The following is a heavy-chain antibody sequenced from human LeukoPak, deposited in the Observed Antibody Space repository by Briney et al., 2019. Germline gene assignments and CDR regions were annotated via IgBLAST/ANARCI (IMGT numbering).Heavy chain of an antibody. CDR2: ISGSGAST. CDR1: GFTFNNYA. Sequence: GGSLRLSCAASGFTFNNYAMTWVRQAPGKGLEWVSAISGSGASTCYADSVKGRFTISRDNSKNTLYVQMNSLRAEDTAVYYCAKSQFGGVFDGFDIWGQGTMVTVSS. V-gene: IGHV3-23*01. D-gene: IGHD3-16*01. CDR3: AKSQFGGVFDGFDI. J-gene: IGHJ3*02.